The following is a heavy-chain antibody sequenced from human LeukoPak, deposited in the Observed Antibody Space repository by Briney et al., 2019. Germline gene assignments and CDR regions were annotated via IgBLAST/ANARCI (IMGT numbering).Heavy chain of an antibody. J-gene: IGHJ5*02. D-gene: IGHD5-18*01. Sequence: PGGSLRLSCAASGFTFSNYWMSWVRQAPGKGLEWVAVISYDESNKFYADSVKGRFTISRDNAKNSLYLQMNSLRAEDTAVYYCASVGRDGYSYGPNWFDPWGQGTLVTVSS. CDR3: ASVGRDGYSYGPNWFDP. V-gene: IGHV3-30*03. CDR2: ISYDESNK. CDR1: GFTFSNYW.